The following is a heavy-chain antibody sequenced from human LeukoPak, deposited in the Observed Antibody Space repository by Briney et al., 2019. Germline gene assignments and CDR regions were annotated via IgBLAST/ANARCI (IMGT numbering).Heavy chain of an antibody. V-gene: IGHV3-23*01. CDR2: ISGSAVNT. D-gene: IGHD3-10*01. CDR3: AKYTSGTSYRGLDQ. Sequence: PGVAVRLSCGASGLTVSSYAMSWVRQAPGKGLEWVSTISGSAVNTYYADSVKGRFTISRDDSKNTVYLQMNSLRAEDTAVYSCAKYTSGTSYRGLDQWGQGTLVT. CDR1: GLTVSSYA. J-gene: IGHJ4*02.